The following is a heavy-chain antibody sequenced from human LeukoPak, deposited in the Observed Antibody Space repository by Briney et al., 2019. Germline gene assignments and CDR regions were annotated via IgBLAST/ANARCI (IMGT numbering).Heavy chain of an antibody. Sequence: GGSLRLSCAASGFTFSSSSMNWVRQAPGKGLEWVSYISDSSSLTYYADSVKGRFTISRDNAKNSLSLQLNSLRDEDTAVYFCAKVIRGGYGMDVWGQGTTVTVSS. CDR3: AKVIRGGYGMDV. CDR1: GFTFSSSS. CDR2: ISDSSSLT. D-gene: IGHD3-10*01. J-gene: IGHJ6*02. V-gene: IGHV3-48*02.